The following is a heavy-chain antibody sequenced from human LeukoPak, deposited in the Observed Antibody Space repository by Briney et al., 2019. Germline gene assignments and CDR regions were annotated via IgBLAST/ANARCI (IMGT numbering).Heavy chain of an antibody. CDR2: MSSGSRYI. Sequence: GGSLRLSCTASGFSFSTYAMTWVRQAPGKGLEWISSMSSGSRYIYYADSVRGRFTISRDNAKNSLYLLMNNLRAEDTAIYYCARDRPTGASRVFVVQWGQGTPVTVSS. CDR3: ARDRPTGASRVFVVQ. D-gene: IGHD2-15*01. V-gene: IGHV3-21*06. J-gene: IGHJ4*02. CDR1: GFSFSTYA.